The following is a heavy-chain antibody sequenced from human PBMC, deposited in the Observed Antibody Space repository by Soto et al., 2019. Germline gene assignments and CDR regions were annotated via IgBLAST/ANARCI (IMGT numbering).Heavy chain of an antibody. CDR2: INPSGGST. CDR3: ASSQYCSGGSCYSRDAFDI. Sequence: ASVKVSCKASGYTFPSYYMHWVRQAPGQGLEWMGIINPSGGSTSYAQKFQGRVTMTRDTSTSTVYMELSSLRSEDTAVYYCASSQYCSGGSCYSRDAFDIWGQGTMVTVSS. CDR1: GYTFPSYY. V-gene: IGHV1-46*03. J-gene: IGHJ3*02. D-gene: IGHD2-15*01.